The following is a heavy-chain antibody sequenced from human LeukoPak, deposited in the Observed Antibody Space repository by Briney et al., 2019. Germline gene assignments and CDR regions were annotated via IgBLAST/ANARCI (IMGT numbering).Heavy chain of an antibody. D-gene: IGHD6-13*01. V-gene: IGHV3-21*01. CDR1: GFTFSSYA. CDR2: ISSSSSYI. Sequence: GGSLRLSCAASGFTFSSYAMSWVRQAPGKGLEWVSSISSSSSYIYYADSVKGRFTISRDNAKNSLYPQMNSLRAEDTAVYYCARDQQQLAPYYYYYMDAWGKGTTVTVSS. CDR3: ARDQQQLAPYYYYYMDA. J-gene: IGHJ6*03.